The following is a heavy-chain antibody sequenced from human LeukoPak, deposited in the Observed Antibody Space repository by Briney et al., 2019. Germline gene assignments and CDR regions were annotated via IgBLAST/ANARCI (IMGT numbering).Heavy chain of an antibody. D-gene: IGHD6-19*01. V-gene: IGHV3-33*08. J-gene: IGHJ4*02. CDR2: IWYDGSNK. Sequence: GGSLRLSRAASGFTLSSNYMSWLRQAAAKELEWVAGIWYDGSNKYYAHSVKGRFTISRDNSKNTLYLQMNRLGAEDTAVYYCARDRQWMVFDYWGQGTLVTVCS. CDR3: ARDRQWMVFDY. CDR1: GFTLSSNY.